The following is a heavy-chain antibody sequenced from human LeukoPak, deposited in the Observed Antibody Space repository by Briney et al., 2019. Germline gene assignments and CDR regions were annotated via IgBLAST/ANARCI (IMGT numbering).Heavy chain of an antibody. V-gene: IGHV3-43*02. CDR1: GFTFDDYA. Sequence: GGSLRLSCAASGFTFDDYAMHWVRQAPGKGLEWASLISTDGGSTYYADSVKGRFTISRDNSKNSPYLQMNTLRTEDTALYYCAKDMKLRLGPPFDSWGQGTLVTVSS. J-gene: IGHJ4*02. CDR3: AKDMKLRLGPPFDS. D-gene: IGHD3-16*01. CDR2: ISTDGGST.